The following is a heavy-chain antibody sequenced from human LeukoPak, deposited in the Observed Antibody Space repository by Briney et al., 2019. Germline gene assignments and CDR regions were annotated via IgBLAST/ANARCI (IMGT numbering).Heavy chain of an antibody. CDR2: INPHSGGT. CDR1: GYTFTGYY. D-gene: IGHD5-18*01. Sequence: ASVKVSCKASGYTFTGYYMHWVRQAPGQGLEWMGWINPHSGGTNYAQKFQGRVTMTRDTSISTASMELSRLRSDDTAVYYCVGGYSYGNDAFDIWGRGTMVTVSS. J-gene: IGHJ3*02. CDR3: VGGYSYGNDAFDI. V-gene: IGHV1-2*02.